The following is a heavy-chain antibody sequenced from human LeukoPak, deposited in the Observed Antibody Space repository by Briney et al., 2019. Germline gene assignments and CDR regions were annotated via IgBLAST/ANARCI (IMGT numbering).Heavy chain of an antibody. V-gene: IGHV3-48*04. CDR2: MSSSSSTI. Sequence: GGSLRLSCAASGFTFSSYNMNWVRQAPGKGLEWVSYMSSSSSTIYYADSVKGRFTISRDNAKNSLYLQMNSLRAEDTAVYYRARGADYYDSSGYYLPLDAFDIWGQGTMVTVSS. CDR3: ARGADYYDSSGYYLPLDAFDI. CDR1: GFTFSSYN. D-gene: IGHD3-22*01. J-gene: IGHJ3*02.